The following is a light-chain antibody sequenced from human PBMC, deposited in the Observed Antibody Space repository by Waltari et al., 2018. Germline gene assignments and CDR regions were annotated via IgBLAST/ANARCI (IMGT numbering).Light chain of an antibody. CDR3: CSYAGSTFV. Sequence: QSALTQPASVSGSPGQSITISFSGSSSNVGSIKLVSWYQQNPGKAPKLMIYEVDKRASGIPGRCSGSKSDSPASLTISGLQAEYEAVYYCCSYAGSTFVFGGGTQLTVL. J-gene: IGLJ7*01. CDR2: EVD. CDR1: SSNVGSIKL. V-gene: IGLV2-23*02.